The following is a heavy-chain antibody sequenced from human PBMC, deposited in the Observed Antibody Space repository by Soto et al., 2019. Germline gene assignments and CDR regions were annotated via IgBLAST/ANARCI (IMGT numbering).Heavy chain of an antibody. CDR2: IKTDGSTT. D-gene: IGHD1-1*01. V-gene: IGHV3-74*01. CDR3: ARNWNGVDY. CDR1: GFTFSNHW. Sequence: EVQLVESGGGLVQPGEPLRLSCEASGFTFSNHWMHWVRQAPGKGPVWVARIKTDGSTTNYADYVKGRFTVSRDNAKNTLFLQMNSLRVEDTAVYYCARNWNGVDYWGQGTLVTVSS. J-gene: IGHJ4*02.